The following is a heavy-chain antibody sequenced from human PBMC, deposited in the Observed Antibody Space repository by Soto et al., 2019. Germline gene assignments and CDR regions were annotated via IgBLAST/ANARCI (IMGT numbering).Heavy chain of an antibody. Sequence: PSETLSLTCTVSGGSISSYYWSWIRQPPGKGLEWIGYIYYSGSTNYNPSLKSRVTISVDTSKNQFSLKLSSVTAADTAVYYCARTNTRSYPNYYYYGMDVWGRGTTVTVS. CDR1: GGSISSYY. CDR2: IYYSGST. CDR3: ARTNTRSYPNYYYYGMDV. J-gene: IGHJ6*02. D-gene: IGHD1-26*01. V-gene: IGHV4-59*01.